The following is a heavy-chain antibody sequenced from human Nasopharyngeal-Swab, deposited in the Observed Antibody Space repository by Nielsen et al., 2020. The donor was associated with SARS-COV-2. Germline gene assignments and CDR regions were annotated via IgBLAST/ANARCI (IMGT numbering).Heavy chain of an antibody. CDR2: IYPGDSDT. V-gene: IGHV5-51*01. Sequence: VRQMPGKGLEWMGIIYPGDSDTRYSPSFQGQVTISADKSISTAYLQWSSLKASDTAMYYCARTMAQGVISYYYYGMGVWGQGTTVTVSS. J-gene: IGHJ6*02. CDR3: ARTMAQGVISYYYYGMGV. D-gene: IGHD3-10*01.